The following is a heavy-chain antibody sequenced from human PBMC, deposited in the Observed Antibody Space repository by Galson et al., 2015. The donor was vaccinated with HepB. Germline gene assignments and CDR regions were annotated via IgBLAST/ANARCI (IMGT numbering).Heavy chain of an antibody. CDR1: GFTFSSYA. J-gene: IGHJ4*02. V-gene: IGHV3-30*04. D-gene: IGHD3-10*01. CDR3: ARDARAKLLWFGELGY. CDR2: ISYDGSNK. Sequence: SLRLSCAASGFTFSSYAMHWVRQAPGKGLEWVAVISYDGSNKYYADSVKGRFTISRDNSKNTLYLQMNSLRAEDTAVYYCARDARAKLLWFGELGYWGQGTLVTVSS.